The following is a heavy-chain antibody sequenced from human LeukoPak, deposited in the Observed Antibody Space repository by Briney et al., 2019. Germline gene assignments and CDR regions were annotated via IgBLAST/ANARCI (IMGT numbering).Heavy chain of an antibody. J-gene: IGHJ4*02. Sequence: PSETLSLTCTVSGGSIRSSPYYWGWIRQPPGKGLEWIGSTYYSGSTYYNPSLKSRVTISVDTSKNQFSLKLSSVTAADTAVYYCASRITIFGVVAYFDYWGQGTLVTVSS. V-gene: IGHV4-39*01. CDR3: ASRITIFGVVAYFDY. CDR1: GGSIRSSPYY. CDR2: TYYSGST. D-gene: IGHD3-3*01.